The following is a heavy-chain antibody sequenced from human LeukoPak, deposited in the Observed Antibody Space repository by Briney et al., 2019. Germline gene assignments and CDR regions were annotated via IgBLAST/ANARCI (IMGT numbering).Heavy chain of an antibody. CDR2: IEQDGSEK. CDR3: ARDAGGMVRGVITYYYGLDV. Sequence: EGSLRLSCAASGFTFSSYWMSWVRQAPGKGLEWVANIEQDGSEKNYVDSVKGRFTISRDNAKKSLYLQMNSLRAEDTAVYFCARDAGGMVRGVITYYYGLDVWGQGSTVTVSS. CDR1: GFTFSSYW. V-gene: IGHV3-7*01. D-gene: IGHD3-10*01. J-gene: IGHJ6*02.